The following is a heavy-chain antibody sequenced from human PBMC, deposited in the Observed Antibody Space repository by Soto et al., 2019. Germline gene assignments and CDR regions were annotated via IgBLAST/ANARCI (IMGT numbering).Heavy chain of an antibody. V-gene: IGHV4-34*01. CDR3: ASGRSCSNGPSDY. CDR2: INHSGST. Sequence: QVQLQQWGAGLLKPSETLSLTCAVYGGSFSGYYWSWIRQPPGKGLEWIGEINHSGSTNYNPSLKSRVTISVDTSKNQFSLTLSSVTAADTAVYYCASGRSCSNGPSDYWGQGTLVTVSS. D-gene: IGHD2-15*01. CDR1: GGSFSGYY. J-gene: IGHJ4*02.